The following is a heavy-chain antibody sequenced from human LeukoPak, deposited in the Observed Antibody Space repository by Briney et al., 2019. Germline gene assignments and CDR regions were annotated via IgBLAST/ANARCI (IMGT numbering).Heavy chain of an antibody. CDR2: ISSNSDYI. Sequence: PGGSLRLSCAASGFTLSSYSMNWVRQAPGKGLEWVSSISSNSDYIYYADSVKGRLTISRDNARNSLYLQMSSLRAEDTAVYYCARALFYGMDVWGQGTTVTVAS. V-gene: IGHV3-21*01. CDR3: ARALFYGMDV. CDR1: GFTLSSYS. J-gene: IGHJ6*02.